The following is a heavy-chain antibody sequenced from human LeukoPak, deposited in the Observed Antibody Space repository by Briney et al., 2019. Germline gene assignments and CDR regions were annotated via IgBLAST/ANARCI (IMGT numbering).Heavy chain of an antibody. CDR2: MNPNGGNT. D-gene: IGHD6-13*01. CDR3: ARRVAAGGTCMGY. J-gene: IGHJ4*02. V-gene: IGHV1-8*01. CDR1: GYFFTSYD. Sequence: ASVKVSCKSSGYFFTSYDINWVRQATAQGREWMGWMNPNGGNTCSAQKFQGRVTMTRNTSISTAYMELSNLRSEDTAVYYCARRVAAGGTCMGYWGQGTLVTVSS.